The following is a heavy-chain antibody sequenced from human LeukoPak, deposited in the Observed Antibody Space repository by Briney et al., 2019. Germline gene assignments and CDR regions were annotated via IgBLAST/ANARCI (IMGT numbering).Heavy chain of an antibody. CDR2: IGIRGDT. J-gene: IGHJ4*02. CDR1: GFTFIDYD. V-gene: IGHV3-13*01. D-gene: IGHD6-19*01. Sequence: GGSLRLSCAASGFTFIDYDMHWVRQVIGKGLEWISAIGIRGDTHYSGSVKGRFTISRENAESSLYLQMNSLRAEDTAVYYCARGGIQVSGIDEFDYWGQGTLVTVSS. CDR3: ARGGIQVSGIDEFDY.